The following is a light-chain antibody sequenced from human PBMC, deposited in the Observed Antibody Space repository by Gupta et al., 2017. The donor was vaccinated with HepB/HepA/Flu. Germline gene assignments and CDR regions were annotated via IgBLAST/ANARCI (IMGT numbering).Light chain of an antibody. Sequence: SYELTQTPSVSVSLGQTASITCSGHNLRDKYTSWYQQKAGQSPVLILYQDNIRPSGIPERFSGSNSGDTATLTISGTQPIDETDYYCQSWDNNAVVFGGGTKLIVL. J-gene: IGLJ2*01. CDR2: QDN. CDR1: NLRDKY. V-gene: IGLV3-1*01. CDR3: QSWDNNAVV.